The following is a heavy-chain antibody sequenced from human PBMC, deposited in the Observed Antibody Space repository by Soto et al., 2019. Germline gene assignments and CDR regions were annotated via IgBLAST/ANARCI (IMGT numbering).Heavy chain of an antibody. CDR2: INPSSGST. CDR1: GYTFTSYY. D-gene: IGHD6-19*01. V-gene: IGHV1-46*01. Sequence: QVQLVQSGAEVKKPGASVKVSCKASGYTFTSYYMHWVRQAPGQVLEWMGIINPSSGSTSYAQKFQGRDTMTRDTSTSTVYMELSSLRSEDTAVYYCAGELGTPINPNRYCSGWYYFDYWGQGTLVTVSS. CDR3: AGELGTPINPNRYCSGWYYFDY. J-gene: IGHJ4*02.